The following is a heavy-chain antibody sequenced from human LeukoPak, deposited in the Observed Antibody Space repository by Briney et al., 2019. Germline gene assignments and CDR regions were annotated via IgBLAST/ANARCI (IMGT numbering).Heavy chain of an antibody. CDR3: ARGGPLRYFDWLLFGGMDV. V-gene: IGHV1-18*01. CDR1: GYTFTSYG. CDR2: SSAYNGNT. Sequence: VASVKVSCKASGYTFTSYGISLVRQAPGQGLEWMGWSSAYNGNTNYAQKFQGRVTMTTDTSTSTAYMELRSLRSDDTAMYYCARGGPLRYFDWLLFGGMDVWGQGTTVTVSS. D-gene: IGHD3-9*01. J-gene: IGHJ6*02.